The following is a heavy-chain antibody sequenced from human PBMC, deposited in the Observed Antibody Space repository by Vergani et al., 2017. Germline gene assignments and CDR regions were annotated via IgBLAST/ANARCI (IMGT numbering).Heavy chain of an antibody. CDR3: ARKYCGGACPANYWYFDL. D-gene: IGHD2-21*02. Sequence: QVQLQESGPGLVKPSETLSLTCTVSGGSVSSGSYYWSWIRQPPGKGLEWIGYIYYSGSTNYNPSLKSRVTISVDTSKNQFSLKLSSVTAADTAVYYCARKYCGGACPANYWYFDLWGRGTLVTVSS. CDR2: IYYSGST. J-gene: IGHJ2*01. CDR1: GGSVSSGSYY. V-gene: IGHV4-61*01.